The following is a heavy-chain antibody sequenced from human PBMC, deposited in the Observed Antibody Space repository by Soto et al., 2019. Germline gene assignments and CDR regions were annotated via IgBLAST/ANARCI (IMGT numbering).Heavy chain of an antibody. V-gene: IGHV3-21*01. J-gene: IGHJ6*02. Sequence: GGSLRLSCAASGFTFSSYSMNWVRQAPGKGLEWVSSISSSSSYIYYADSVKGRFTISRDNAKNSLYLQMNSLRAEDTAVYYCASESQYYDFWSGYYPHYVMDVWGQGTTVTVSS. CDR1: GFTFSSYS. D-gene: IGHD3-3*01. CDR2: ISSSSSYI. CDR3: ASESQYYDFWSGYYPHYVMDV.